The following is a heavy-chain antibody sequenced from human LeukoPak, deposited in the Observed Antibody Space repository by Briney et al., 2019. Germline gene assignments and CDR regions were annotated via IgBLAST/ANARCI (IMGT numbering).Heavy chain of an antibody. D-gene: IGHD5-18*01. CDR2: ISWDGGST. CDR3: AKHIDGTAMVTYAFDI. CDR1: GFTFDDYA. J-gene: IGHJ3*02. V-gene: IGHV3-43D*04. Sequence: GGSLRLSCAASGFTFDDYAMHWVRQAPGKGLEWVSLISWDGGSTYYADSVKGRFTISRDNSKNSLYLQMNSLRAEDTALYYCAKHIDGTAMVTYAFDIWGQGTMATVSS.